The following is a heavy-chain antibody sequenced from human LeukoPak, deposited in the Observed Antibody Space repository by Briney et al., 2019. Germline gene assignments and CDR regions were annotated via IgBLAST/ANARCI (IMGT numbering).Heavy chain of an antibody. D-gene: IGHD2-15*01. J-gene: IGHJ4*02. V-gene: IGHV3-48*02. CDR3: ATFPRDRQGF. CDR2: ISTRSRDI. Sequence: GGSLRLSCTASGFTFSSYSMNWVRQAPGKGLEWVAYISTRSRDIYYADSVRGRFTISRDDAKNSLFLQLNGLRDDDTAVFYCATFPRDRQGFWGQGTLVTVSS. CDR1: GFTFSSYS.